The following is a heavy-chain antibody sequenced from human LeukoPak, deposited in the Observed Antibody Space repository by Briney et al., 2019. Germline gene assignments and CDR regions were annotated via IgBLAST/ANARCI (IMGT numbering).Heavy chain of an antibody. CDR3: ARDRYGSGSYFSP. CDR2: IKQDGSEK. Sequence: HTGGSLRLSCAASGFTFSNAWMTWVRQAPGKGLEWVANIKQDGSEKFYVDSVKGRFTISRDNAKNSLYLQMNSLRVEDTSVYYCARDRYGSGSYFSPWGQGTLVTVSS. CDR1: GFTFSNAW. V-gene: IGHV3-7*01. D-gene: IGHD3-10*01. J-gene: IGHJ5*02.